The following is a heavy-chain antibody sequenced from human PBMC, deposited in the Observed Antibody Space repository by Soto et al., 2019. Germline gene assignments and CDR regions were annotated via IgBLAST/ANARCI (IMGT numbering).Heavy chain of an antibody. D-gene: IGHD5-12*01. J-gene: IGHJ4*02. CDR2: ISAYNGNT. CDR1: GYTFTSYG. V-gene: IGHV1-18*01. Sequence: GASVKVSCKASGYTFTSYGISWLRQAPGQGLEWIGWISAYNGNTNYAQKLQGRVTMTTDTSTSTAYVELRSLRSDDTAVYYCARGDVDIVATSVDYWGQGTLVTSPQ. CDR3: ARGDVDIVATSVDY.